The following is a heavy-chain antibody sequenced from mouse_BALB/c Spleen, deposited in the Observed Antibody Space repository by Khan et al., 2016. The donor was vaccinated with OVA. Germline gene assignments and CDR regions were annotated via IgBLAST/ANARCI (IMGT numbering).Heavy chain of an antibody. D-gene: IGHD1-1*01. CDR1: GYSITSDYA. CDR2: IKYSGNN. V-gene: IGHV3-2*02. J-gene: IGHJ2*01. CDR3: ARSGAISTLVMTDFDY. Sequence: EVQLQESGPGLVKPSQSLSLTCTVTGYSITSDYAWNWIRQFPGNKLEWMGYIKYSGNNSYNPSLKSRFSITRNTSTNQSFLPFSSVTTEDTAKYYGARSGAISTLVMTDFDYWGQGTTLTVSS.